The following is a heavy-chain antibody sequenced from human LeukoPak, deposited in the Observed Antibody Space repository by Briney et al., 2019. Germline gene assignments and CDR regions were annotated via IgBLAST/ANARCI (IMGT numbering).Heavy chain of an antibody. CDR3: AKGGGSSWYYFDY. J-gene: IGHJ4*02. D-gene: IGHD6-13*01. Sequence: PGGSLRLPCAASGFTFSLYAMSWVRQAPGKGLEWVSTITGSGGSTYYADSVRGRFTISRDNSKNTLYLQMISLRAEDTAVYYCAKGGGSSWYYFDYWGQGTLVTVSS. CDR2: ITGSGGST. V-gene: IGHV3-23*01. CDR1: GFTFSLYA.